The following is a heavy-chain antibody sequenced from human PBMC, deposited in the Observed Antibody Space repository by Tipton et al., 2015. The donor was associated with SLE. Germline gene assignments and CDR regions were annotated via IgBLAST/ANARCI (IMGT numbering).Heavy chain of an antibody. CDR3: ARIYAAGDYYYGMDV. J-gene: IGHJ6*02. Sequence: LRLSCTVSGGSISSGGYYWSWIRQHPGKGLEWIGYIYYSGSTNYNPSLKSRVTISVDTSKNQFSLKLSSVTAADTAVYYCARIYAAGDYYYGMDVWGQGTTVTVSS. D-gene: IGHD6-13*01. CDR1: GGSISSGGYY. V-gene: IGHV4-31*02. CDR2: IYYSGST.